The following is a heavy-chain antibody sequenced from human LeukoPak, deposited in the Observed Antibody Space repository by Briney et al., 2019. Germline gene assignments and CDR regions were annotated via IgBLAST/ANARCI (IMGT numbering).Heavy chain of an antibody. CDR3: ARAPGRVITTAYYYYGMDV. Sequence: SETLSLTCTVYGGSFSGFYWSWVRQPPGKGLEWIGEITHRGNTHYNPSLKGRVTVSGDTSKNQFSLKLSSVTAADTAVYYCARAPGRVITTAYYYYGMDVWGQGTTVTVSS. CDR2: ITHRGNT. D-gene: IGHD3-22*01. J-gene: IGHJ6*02. V-gene: IGHV4-34*01. CDR1: GGSFSGFY.